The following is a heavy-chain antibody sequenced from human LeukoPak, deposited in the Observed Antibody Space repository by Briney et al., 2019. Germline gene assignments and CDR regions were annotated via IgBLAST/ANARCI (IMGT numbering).Heavy chain of an antibody. CDR1: GFIFSSYA. Sequence: GGSLRLSCAASGFIFSSYAMNWVRQAPGKGLEWVAVSYSGGSRYHAESVKGRFTISRDDAKNSLYLQMNSLRAEDTAVYYCASSSSSSWYSPWGQGTLVTVSS. CDR3: ASSSSSSWYSP. V-gene: IGHV3-23*03. D-gene: IGHD6-13*01. CDR2: SYSGGSR. J-gene: IGHJ5*02.